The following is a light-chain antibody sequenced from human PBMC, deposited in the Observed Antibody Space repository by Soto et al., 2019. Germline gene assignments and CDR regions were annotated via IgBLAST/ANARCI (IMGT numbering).Light chain of an antibody. CDR1: SSNIGNNY. CDR2: ENN. Sequence: QSVLTQPPSASAAPGQKVTISCSGSSSNIGNNYVSWYQQLPGTAPKLLIYENNKRPSGIPDRFSGSKSGTSATLGITGLQTGDEADYYCGTWDSSLSARYVFGTGTKVTVL. CDR3: GTWDSSLSARYV. J-gene: IGLJ1*01. V-gene: IGLV1-51*02.